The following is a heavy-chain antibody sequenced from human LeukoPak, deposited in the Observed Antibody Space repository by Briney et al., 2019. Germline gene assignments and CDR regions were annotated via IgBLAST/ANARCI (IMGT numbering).Heavy chain of an antibody. D-gene: IGHD6-13*01. J-gene: IGHJ5*02. V-gene: IGHV1-18*01. CDR2: ISAYNGNT. CDR3: ARTLGIAAANARQNWFDP. Sequence: ASVKVSCKASGYTFTSYGISWVRQAPGQGLEWMGWISAYNGNTNYAQKLQGRVTMTTDTSTSTAYMELRSLRSDDTAVYYCARTLGIAAANARQNWFDPWGQGTLVTVSS. CDR1: GYTFTSYG.